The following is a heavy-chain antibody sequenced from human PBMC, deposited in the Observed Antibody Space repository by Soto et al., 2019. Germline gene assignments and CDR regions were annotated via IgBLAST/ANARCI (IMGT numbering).Heavy chain of an antibody. V-gene: IGHV4-59*01. CDR2: IYYSGST. Sequence: PSETLSLTCTVSGGSISSYYWSWIRQPPGKGLEWIGYIYYSGSTNYNPSLKSRVTISVDTSKNQFSLKLSSVTAADTAVYYCARARTPLSGKPKYYFDDWRQGTLVTVSS. J-gene: IGHJ4*02. D-gene: IGHD1-1*01. CDR1: GGSISSYY. CDR3: ARARTPLSGKPKYYFDD.